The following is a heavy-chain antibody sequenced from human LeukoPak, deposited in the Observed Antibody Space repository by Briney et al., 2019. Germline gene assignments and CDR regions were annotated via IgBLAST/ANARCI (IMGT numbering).Heavy chain of an antibody. J-gene: IGHJ4*02. CDR2: ISAHNGDT. CDR1: GYTFTSYG. V-gene: IGHV1-18*01. CDR3: ARGWGYSYADY. Sequence: ASVKVSCKASGYTFTSYGINWVRQGPGQGLEWMGWISAHNGDTNYAQKLQGRVTMTTDTSTSTAYMELRSLRFDDTAVYYCARGWGYSYADYWGQGTLVTVSS. D-gene: IGHD5-18*01.